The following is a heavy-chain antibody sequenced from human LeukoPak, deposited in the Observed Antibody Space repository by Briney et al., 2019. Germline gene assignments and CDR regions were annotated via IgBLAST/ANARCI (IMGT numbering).Heavy chain of an antibody. V-gene: IGHV4-34*01. CDR1: GGSFSGYY. Sequence: PSETLSLTCAVYGGSFSGYYWSWIRQPPGKGLEWIGXXXXXGSTNYNPSLKSRVTISVDTSKNQFSLKLSSVTAADTAVYYCARGVRITMVRGVIKPPEFDYWGQGTLVTVSS. J-gene: IGHJ4*02. CDR2: XXXXGST. D-gene: IGHD3-10*01. CDR3: ARGVRITMVRGVIKPPEFDY.